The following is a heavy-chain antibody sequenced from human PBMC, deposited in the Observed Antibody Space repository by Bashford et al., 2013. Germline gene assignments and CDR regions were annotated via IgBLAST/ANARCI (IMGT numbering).Heavy chain of an antibody. J-gene: IGHJ2*01. V-gene: IGHV3-21*01. D-gene: IGHD4-17*01. CDR1: GGTFSSYA. CDR3: ARDHGDGDFVYWYFDL. Sequence: SCKASGGTFSSYAISWVRQAPGQGLEWVSSISSSSSYIYYADSVKGRFTISRDNAKNSLYLQMNNLRAEDTAVYYCARDHGDGDFVYWYFDLWGRGTLVTVSS. CDR2: ISSSSSYI.